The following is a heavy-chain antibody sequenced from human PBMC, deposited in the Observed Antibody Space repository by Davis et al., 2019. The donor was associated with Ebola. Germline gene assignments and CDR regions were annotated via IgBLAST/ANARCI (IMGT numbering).Heavy chain of an antibody. J-gene: IGHJ4*02. CDR3: ARGKPEYSSSSSPRGHFGY. D-gene: IGHD6-6*01. V-gene: IGHV4-4*02. CDR1: GGSISSSNW. CDR2: INHSGST. Sequence: PGGSLRLSCAVSGGSISSSNWWSWVRQPPGKGLEWIGEINHSGSTNYNPSLKSRVTISVDTSKNQFSLKLSSVTAADTAVYYCARGKPEYSSSSSPRGHFGYWGQGTLVTVSS.